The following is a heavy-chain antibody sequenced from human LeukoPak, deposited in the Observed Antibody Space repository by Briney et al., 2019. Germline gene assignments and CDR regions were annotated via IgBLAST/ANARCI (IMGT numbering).Heavy chain of an antibody. CDR2: ISSSSSYI. J-gene: IGHJ4*02. V-gene: IGHV3-21*04. CDR1: GFTFSSYS. D-gene: IGHD3-22*01. CDR3: AKRYYYDNSGLWDS. Sequence: PGGSLRLSCAASGFTFSSYSMNWVRQAPGKGLEWVSSISSSSSYIYYADSVKGRFTISRDNSKNTLYLQMNSLRAEDTAVYYCAKRYYYDNSGLWDSWGQGTLVRVSS.